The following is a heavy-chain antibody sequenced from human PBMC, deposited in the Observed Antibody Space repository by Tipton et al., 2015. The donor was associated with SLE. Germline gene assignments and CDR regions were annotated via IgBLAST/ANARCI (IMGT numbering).Heavy chain of an antibody. Sequence: GLVKPSETLSLTCTVSGGSISSSSYYWGWIRQPPGKGLEWIGSIYYSGSTYYNPSLKSRVTISVDTSKNQFSLKLSSVTAADTAVYYCAITRAYCGGDCYWIVWGQGTLVTVSS. CDR3: AITRAYCGGDCYWIV. D-gene: IGHD2-21*01. CDR2: IYYSGST. V-gene: IGHV4-39*07. J-gene: IGHJ4*02. CDR1: GGSISSSSYY.